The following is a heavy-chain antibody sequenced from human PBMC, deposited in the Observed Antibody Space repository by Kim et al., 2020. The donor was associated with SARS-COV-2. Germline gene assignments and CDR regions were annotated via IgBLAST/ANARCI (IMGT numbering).Heavy chain of an antibody. CDR2: IYHSGST. CDR1: GGSISSSNW. V-gene: IGHV4-4*02. CDR3: ARGGDSSGDPVDY. J-gene: IGHJ4*02. D-gene: IGHD3-22*01. Sequence: SETLSLTCAVSGGSISSSNWWSWVRQPPGKGLEWIGEIYHSGSTNYNPSLKSRVTISVDKSKNQFSLQLSSVTAADTAVYYCARGGDSSGDPVDYWGQGTLVTVSS.